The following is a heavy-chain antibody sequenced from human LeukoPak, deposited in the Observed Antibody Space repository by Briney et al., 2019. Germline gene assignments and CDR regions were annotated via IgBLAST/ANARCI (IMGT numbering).Heavy chain of an antibody. CDR3: ARASYYYDSSGSYYFDY. J-gene: IGHJ4*02. CDR2: IYYSGST. D-gene: IGHD3-22*01. Sequence: SETLSLTCTVSGGSISSYYWSWIRQPPGKGLEWIGYIYYSGSTYYNPSLKSRVTISVDTSKNQFSLKLSSVTAADTAVYYCARASYYYDSSGSYYFDYWGQGTLVTVSS. CDR1: GGSISSYY. V-gene: IGHV4-59*06.